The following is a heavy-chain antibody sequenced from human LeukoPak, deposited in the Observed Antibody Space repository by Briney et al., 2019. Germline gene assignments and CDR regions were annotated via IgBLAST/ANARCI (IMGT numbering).Heavy chain of an antibody. Sequence: GGSLRLSCAASGFTFSSYAMSWVRQAPGKGLEWVSAISGSGGSTYYADSVRGRFTISRDNAKNSLYLQMNSLRVEDTAVYYCARGTTGGYSPSHWGQGTLVTVSS. CDR3: ARGTTGGYSPSH. V-gene: IGHV3-23*01. CDR2: ISGSGGST. D-gene: IGHD5-12*01. CDR1: GFTFSSYA. J-gene: IGHJ4*02.